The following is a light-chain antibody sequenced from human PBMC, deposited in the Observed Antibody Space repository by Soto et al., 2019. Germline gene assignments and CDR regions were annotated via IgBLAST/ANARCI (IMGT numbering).Light chain of an antibody. V-gene: IGKV1-39*01. J-gene: IGKJ2*01. CDR2: AAS. CDR3: QQYNIWPPYT. Sequence: DIQMTQSPSSLSASVGDRVTITCRASQSISSYLNWYQQKPGKAPKLLIYAASSLQSGVPSRFSGSGSGTEFTLTISGLQSEDFALYYCQQYNIWPPYTFGQGT. CDR1: QSISSY.